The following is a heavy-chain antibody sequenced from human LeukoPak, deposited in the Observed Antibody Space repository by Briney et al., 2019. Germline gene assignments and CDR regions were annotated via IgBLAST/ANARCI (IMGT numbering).Heavy chain of an antibody. CDR1: GGSISGTNW. CDR2: ISLRGLT. V-gene: IGHV4-4*02. J-gene: IGHJ4*02. D-gene: IGHD1-26*01. Sequence: SGTPSLTCGVSGGSISGTNWWSWVRQSPGQGLEWIGEISLRGLTNYNPSLRSRLTMSLDESKNQVSLNPTSVTAADTAVYYCSRESGPFSPFGSWGQGTLVSVHS. CDR3: SRESGPFSPFGS.